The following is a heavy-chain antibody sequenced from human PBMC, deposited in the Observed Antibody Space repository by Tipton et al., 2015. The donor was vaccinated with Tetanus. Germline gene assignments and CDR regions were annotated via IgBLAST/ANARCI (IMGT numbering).Heavy chain of an antibody. CDR1: GFTFDDYA. Sequence: SLRLSCAASGFTFDDYAMHWVWQAPGKGLEWVSGISWNSGSIGYADSVKGRFTISRDNAKNSLYLQMNSLRAEDTALYYCAKDIPHPDGPGSSGAGGHGMDVWGQGTTVTVSS. CDR3: AKDIPHPDGPGSSGAGGHGMDV. D-gene: IGHD5-12*01. J-gene: IGHJ6*02. V-gene: IGHV3-9*01. CDR2: ISWNSGSI.